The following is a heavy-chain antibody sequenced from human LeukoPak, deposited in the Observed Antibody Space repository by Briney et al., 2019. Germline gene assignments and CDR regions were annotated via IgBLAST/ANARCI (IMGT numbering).Heavy chain of an antibody. CDR1: GGSFGGYY. CDR3: ARGRSNSYFLGDS. D-gene: IGHD5-18*01. Sequence: SETLSLTCGVSGGSFGGYYWSWIRQSPGKGLEWIGEKTESGSTNYNPSLKSRVTASVDASKKQFSLNLRSVTAADTAVYYCARGRSNSYFLGDSWGQGTLVTVSS. J-gene: IGHJ4*02. CDR2: KTESGST. V-gene: IGHV4-34*01.